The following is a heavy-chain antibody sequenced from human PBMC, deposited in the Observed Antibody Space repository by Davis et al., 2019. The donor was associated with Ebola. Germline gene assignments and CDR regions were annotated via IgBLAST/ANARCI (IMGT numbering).Heavy chain of an antibody. Sequence: AASVKVSCKASGYTFTSYAMNWVRQAPGQGLEWMGWINTNTGNPTYAQGFTGRFVFSLDTSVSTAYLQISSLKAEDTAVYYCARDTRPRGPCGMDVWGKGTTVAVSS. D-gene: IGHD6-6*01. CDR1: GYTFTSYA. J-gene: IGHJ6*04. CDR3: ARDTRPRGPCGMDV. CDR2: INTNTGNP. V-gene: IGHV7-4-1*02.